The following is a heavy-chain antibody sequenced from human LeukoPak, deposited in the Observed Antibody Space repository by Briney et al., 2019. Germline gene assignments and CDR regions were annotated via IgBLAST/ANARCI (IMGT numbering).Heavy chain of an antibody. V-gene: IGHV3-23*01. CDR2: ISGSGGST. J-gene: IGHJ6*02. CDR3: AKVAASYCSSTSCYASPIRYGMDV. CDR1: GFTFSSYA. Sequence: PGGSLRLSCAASGFTFSSYAMSWVRQAPGKGLEWVSAISGSGGSTYYADSVKGRFTISRDNSKNTLYLQMNSLRAEDTAVYYCAKVAASYCSSTSCYASPIRYGMDVWGQGTTVTVSS. D-gene: IGHD2-2*01.